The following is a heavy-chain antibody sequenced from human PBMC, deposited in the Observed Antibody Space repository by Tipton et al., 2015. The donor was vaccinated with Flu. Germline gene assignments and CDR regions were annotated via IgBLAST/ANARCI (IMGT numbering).Heavy chain of an antibody. CDR2: IFHSGST. CDR3: ARDRRRGLYPYYSFYGVDV. Sequence: TLPLTCTVSGVSLISHYWAWIRQPPGKGLEFIGDIFHSGSTSYNPSLKSRVTMSVDTSQNQFSLKLFSTTAADTAVYYCARDRRRGLYPYYSFYGVDVWGQGTTITVSS. D-gene: IGHD3-22*01. CDR1: GVSLISHY. J-gene: IGHJ6*02. V-gene: IGHV4-59*11.